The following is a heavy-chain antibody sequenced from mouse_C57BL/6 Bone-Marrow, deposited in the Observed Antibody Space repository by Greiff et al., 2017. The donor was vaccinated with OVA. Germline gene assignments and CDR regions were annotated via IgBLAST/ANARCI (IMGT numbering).Heavy chain of an antibody. D-gene: IGHD3-2*02. J-gene: IGHJ2*01. Sequence: QVQLQQPGAELVKPGASVKLSCKASGYTFTSYWMHWVKQRPGQGLEWIGMIHPNSGSTNYNEKFKRKATLTVDKSSSTAYMQLSSLTSEDSAVYYCARVRGYYCDYWGQGTTLTVSS. CDR1: GYTFTSYW. CDR3: ARVRGYYCDY. V-gene: IGHV1-64*01. CDR2: IHPNSGST.